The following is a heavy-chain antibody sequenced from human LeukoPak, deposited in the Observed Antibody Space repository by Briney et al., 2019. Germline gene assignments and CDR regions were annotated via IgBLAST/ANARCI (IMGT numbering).Heavy chain of an antibody. CDR3: ARVAFGGVIVYNWFDP. CDR1: GYTFTSYA. Sequence: ASVKVSCKASGYTFTSYAMHWVRQAPGQRLEWMGWINAGNGNTKYSQKFQGRVTITRDTSASTAYMELSSLRSEDTAVYYCARVAFGGVIVYNWFDPWGQGTLVTVSS. V-gene: IGHV1-3*01. CDR2: INAGNGNT. D-gene: IGHD3-16*02. J-gene: IGHJ5*02.